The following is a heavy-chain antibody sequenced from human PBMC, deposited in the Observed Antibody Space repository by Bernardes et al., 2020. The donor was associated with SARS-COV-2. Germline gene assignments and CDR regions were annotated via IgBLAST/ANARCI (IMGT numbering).Heavy chain of an antibody. CDR2: IHYSGNT. D-gene: IGHD2-8*01. CDR1: GGPISGYY. V-gene: IGHV4-59*08. Sequence: SATLSLTCIVSGGPISGYYWSWIRQSPGKGLEWIGNIHYSGNTKYNPSLKSRLTISVDTSKHQFSLKLNSVTAADTAVYSCARHIGKWALDVWGQGTTVTVSS. J-gene: IGHJ6*02. CDR3: ARHIGKWALDV.